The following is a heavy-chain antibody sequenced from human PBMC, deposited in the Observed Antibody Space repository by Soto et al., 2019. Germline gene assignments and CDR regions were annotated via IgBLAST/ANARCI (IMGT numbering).Heavy chain of an antibody. CDR1: GFTFSNYA. V-gene: IGHV3-23*01. J-gene: IGHJ4*02. Sequence: EVQLLESGGGLVQPGGSLRLSCAASGFTFSNYAMSWVRQAPGKGLEWVSAISGSGGSTYYADSVKGRFTISRDNSKNTLYLQMNSLRAEDTAVYYCAKEGYCSGGSCLGFDYWGQGTLVTVSS. CDR2: ISGSGGST. D-gene: IGHD2-15*01. CDR3: AKEGYCSGGSCLGFDY.